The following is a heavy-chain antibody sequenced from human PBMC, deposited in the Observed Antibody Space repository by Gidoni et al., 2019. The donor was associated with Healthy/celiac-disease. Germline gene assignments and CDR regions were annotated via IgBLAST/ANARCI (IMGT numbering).Heavy chain of an antibody. D-gene: IGHD2-21*02. J-gene: IGHJ4*02. CDR1: GFTFDDYA. V-gene: IGHV3-9*01. CDR3: AKDDGLAYCGGDCYGGFDY. CDR2: ISGNSGSI. Sequence: EVQLVESGGGLVQPGRSLRLSCAASGFTFDDYAMHWVRQAPGKGLEWVSGISGNSGSIGYADSVKGRFTISRDNAKNSLYLQMNSLRAEDTALYYCAKDDGLAYCGGDCYGGFDYWGQGTLVTVSS.